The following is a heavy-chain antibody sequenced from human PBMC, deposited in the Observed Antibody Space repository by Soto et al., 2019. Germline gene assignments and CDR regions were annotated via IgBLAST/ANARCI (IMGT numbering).Heavy chain of an antibody. D-gene: IGHD6-6*01. CDR2: IYSGGST. V-gene: IGHV3-53*01. J-gene: IGHJ4*02. Sequence: GGSLRLSCAASGFTVSSNYMSWVRQAPGKGLEWVSVIYSGGSTYYADSVKGRFTISRDNSKNTLYLQMNSLRAEDTAVYYCARDRGGVGTAARSSPVDYWGQGTLVTVSS. CDR1: GFTVSSNY. CDR3: ARDRGGVGTAARSSPVDY.